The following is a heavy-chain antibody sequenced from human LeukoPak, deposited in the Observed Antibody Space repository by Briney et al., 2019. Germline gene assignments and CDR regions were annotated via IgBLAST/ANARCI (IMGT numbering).Heavy chain of an antibody. CDR2: IIPIFGTA. J-gene: IGHJ4*02. CDR3: ARDREGSGYALGY. D-gene: IGHD3-3*01. V-gene: IGHV1-69*06. CDR1: GGTFSSYA. Sequence: ASVKVSCKASGGTFSSYAISWVRQAPGQGLEWMGGIIPIFGTANYAQKFQGRVTITADKSTSTAYMELSSLRSEDTAVYYCARDREGSGYALGYWGQGTLVTVSS.